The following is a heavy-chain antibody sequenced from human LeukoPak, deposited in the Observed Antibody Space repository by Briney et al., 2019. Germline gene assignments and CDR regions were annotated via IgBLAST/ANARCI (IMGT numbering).Heavy chain of an antibody. D-gene: IGHD4-23*01. Sequence: GGSLRLSCAAPGFTFSAYAMSWVRQAPGQGLAWVSVISGSGTSTYYADSVKGRLTISRDNSKNTLYLQMNSLRAEDTAVYYCAKAVVATLDPGFDPWGQGTLVTVSS. CDR2: ISGSGTST. CDR3: AKAVVATLDPGFDP. V-gene: IGHV3-23*01. CDR1: GFTFSAYA. J-gene: IGHJ5*02.